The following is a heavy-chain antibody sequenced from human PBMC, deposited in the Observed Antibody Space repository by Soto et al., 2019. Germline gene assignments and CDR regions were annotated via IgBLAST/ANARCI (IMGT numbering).Heavy chain of an antibody. CDR2: IQSGGST. Sequence: EVQLVESGGGLVQPGGSLRLSCAASGFTVSSKYMSWVRQAPGKGLEWVSLIQSGGSTYYAGSVKGRFTISRDNAENTLFLQMNSLRVEDTAVYYCTRDDVPCSGGSCYGVHMDVWGNRTTVNVS. CDR1: GFTVSSKY. D-gene: IGHD2-15*01. J-gene: IGHJ6*03. V-gene: IGHV3-66*01. CDR3: TRDDVPCSGGSCYGVHMDV.